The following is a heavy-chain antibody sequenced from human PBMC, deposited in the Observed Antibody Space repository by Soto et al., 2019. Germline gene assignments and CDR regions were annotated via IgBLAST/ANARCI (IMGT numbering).Heavy chain of an antibody. CDR3: ARLACCWQYYYFDF. V-gene: IGHV4-34*01. Sequence: SETLSLTCAVYGGSFSPYFWSWIRQPPGKGLEWIGEINHSGSTNYNPSLTRRATLSVDTSKNQVSLKLTSVTAADTAVYYCARLACCWQYYYFDFWGRGTPVTVSS. J-gene: IGHJ2*01. CDR2: INHSGST. CDR1: GGSFSPYF. D-gene: IGHD1-26*01.